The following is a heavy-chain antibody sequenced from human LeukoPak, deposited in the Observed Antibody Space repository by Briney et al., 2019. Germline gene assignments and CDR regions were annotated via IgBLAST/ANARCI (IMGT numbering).Heavy chain of an antibody. CDR2: ISSSGSAI. Sequence: GGSLRLSCAASGLTFSSYEMNWVRQAPGKGLEWVSFISSSGSAIHYADSVRGRFTISRDNAKNSLFLQMSRLRAEDTAVYYCARDGRDPFDYWGQGTLVTVSS. V-gene: IGHV3-48*03. CDR1: GLTFSSYE. CDR3: ARDGRDPFDY. D-gene: IGHD1-26*01. J-gene: IGHJ4*02.